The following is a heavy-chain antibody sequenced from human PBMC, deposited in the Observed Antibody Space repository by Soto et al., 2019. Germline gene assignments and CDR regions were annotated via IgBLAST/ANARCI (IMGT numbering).Heavy chain of an antibody. V-gene: IGHV3-9*01. D-gene: IGHD5-12*01. CDR3: ARDHDEDFGYDLDYFDF. CDR2: INWNSVTF. J-gene: IGHJ4*02. CDR1: GFTFDNYA. Sequence: EVQLVESGGGLVQPGRSLRLYCATSGFTFDNYAMHWVRQGPGKGLERVSGINWNSVTFDYADSVKVRFTISRDNAKNSLYRQMDSLRPEDTGFYYCARDHDEDFGYDLDYFDFWGRGTLVTVSS.